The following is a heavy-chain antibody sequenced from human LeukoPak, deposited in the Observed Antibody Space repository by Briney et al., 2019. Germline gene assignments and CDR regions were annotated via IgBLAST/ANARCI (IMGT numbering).Heavy chain of an antibody. CDR1: GFTFSSYV. V-gene: IGHV3-23*01. D-gene: IGHD2-2*01. J-gene: IGHJ6*02. Sequence: PGGSLRLSCAASGFTFSSYVMSWVRQAPGKGLEWVSVISGSGGSTYYADSVKGRFTISRDNSKNTLYLQMNSLRAEDTAVYYCAKERCSSTSCYPYYYYGMDVWGQGTTVTVSS. CDR3: AKERCSSTSCYPYYYYGMDV. CDR2: ISGSGGST.